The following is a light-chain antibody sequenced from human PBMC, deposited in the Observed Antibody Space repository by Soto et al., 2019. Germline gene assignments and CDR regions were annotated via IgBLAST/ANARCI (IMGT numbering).Light chain of an antibody. V-gene: IGKV1-5*03. CDR3: QQYNAFWT. CDR2: KAS. Sequence: DIQMTQSPSTLSASVGDRVTITCRASQSISSWLAWYQQKPGKAPNLLIYKASSLESWVPSRFSGSGSGTEFTLTISSLQPDDFATYYCQQYNAFWTFGQGTRVELK. CDR1: QSISSW. J-gene: IGKJ1*01.